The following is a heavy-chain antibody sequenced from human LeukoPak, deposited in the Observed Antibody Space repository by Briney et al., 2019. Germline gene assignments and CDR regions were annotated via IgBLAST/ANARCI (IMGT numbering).Heavy chain of an antibody. CDR1: GGSISSYY. CDR3: AREYYDFWSRCRYLDY. V-gene: IGHV4-59*01. J-gene: IGHJ4*02. CDR2: IYYSGST. D-gene: IGHD3-3*01. Sequence: SETLSLTCTVSGGSISSYYWSWIRQPPGKGLEWIGYIYYSGSTNYNPSLKSRVTISVDTSKNQFSLKLSSVTAADTAVYYCAREYYDFWSRCRYLDYWGQGTLVTVSS.